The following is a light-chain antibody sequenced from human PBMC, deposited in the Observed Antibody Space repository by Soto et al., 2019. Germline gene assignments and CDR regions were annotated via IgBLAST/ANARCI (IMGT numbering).Light chain of an antibody. CDR1: PSVSNS. J-gene: IGKJ4*01. V-gene: IGKV3-11*01. Sequence: PGERATLSCRASPSVSNSLAWYQHKPGQAPRLLIYDAFNRATGVPTRFSGSGSGTDFTLTISSLEPEDFAVYYCQQRNRWPPVTFGGGTKVDIK. CDR2: DAF. CDR3: QQRNRWPPVT.